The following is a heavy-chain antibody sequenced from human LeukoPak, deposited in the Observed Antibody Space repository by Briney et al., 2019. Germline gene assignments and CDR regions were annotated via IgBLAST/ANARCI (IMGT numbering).Heavy chain of an antibody. Sequence: GASVKVSCKASGYTFTGYYMHWVRQAPGQGLEWMGWINPNSGGTNYAQKFQGRVTMTRDTSISTAYMELSRLRSDDTAVYYCARVDSVSDFDLHYFDYWGQGTLVTVSS. V-gene: IGHV1-2*02. CDR3: ARVDSVSDFDLHYFDY. CDR2: INPNSGGT. CDR1: GYTFTGYY. D-gene: IGHD5-12*01. J-gene: IGHJ4*02.